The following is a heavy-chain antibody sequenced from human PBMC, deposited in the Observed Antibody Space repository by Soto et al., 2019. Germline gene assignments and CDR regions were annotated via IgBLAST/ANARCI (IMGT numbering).Heavy chain of an antibody. CDR2: MYYSGST. Sequence: SETLSLTCTVSGGSISSGDYYWSWIRQPPGKGLEWIGYMYYSGSTDYNPSLKSRVTISVDTSKNQFSLNLSSVTAADTAVYYCGVVVVITDIPYWAQGIPVTVSS. CDR1: GGSISSGDYY. V-gene: IGHV4-39*01. D-gene: IGHD2-15*01. J-gene: IGHJ4*02. CDR3: GVVVVITDIPY.